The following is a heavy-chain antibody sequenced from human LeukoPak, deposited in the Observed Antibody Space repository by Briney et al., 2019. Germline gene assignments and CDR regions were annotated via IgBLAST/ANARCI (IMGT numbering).Heavy chain of an antibody. CDR1: GFTFSSYS. CDR2: ISSSSSTI. J-gene: IGHJ4*02. V-gene: IGHV3-48*01. CDR3: ASSYVLLWFGELS. D-gene: IGHD3-10*01. Sequence: GGSLRLSCAASGFTFSSYSMNWVRQAPGKGLEWVSYISSSSSTIYYADSVKGRFTISRDNAKNSLYLQMNSLRAEDTAVYYCASSYVLLWFGELSWGQGTLVTVSS.